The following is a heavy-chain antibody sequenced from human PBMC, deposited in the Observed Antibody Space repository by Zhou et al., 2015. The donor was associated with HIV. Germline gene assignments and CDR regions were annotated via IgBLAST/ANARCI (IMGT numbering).Heavy chain of an antibody. V-gene: IGHV1-46*01. CDR2: INPSGGST. J-gene: IGHJ2*01. CDR1: GYTFTSYF. Sequence: QLVQSGPEVKKPGTSMKVSCKASGYTFTSYFMHWVRQAPGQGLEWMGIINPSGGSTTYAQKFQGRVTMTRDTSTSTVYMELSSLRSEDTAVYYCARKGTGGHWYFDLWGRGTLVIVSS. CDR3: ARKGTGGHWYFDL. D-gene: IGHD3/OR15-3a*01.